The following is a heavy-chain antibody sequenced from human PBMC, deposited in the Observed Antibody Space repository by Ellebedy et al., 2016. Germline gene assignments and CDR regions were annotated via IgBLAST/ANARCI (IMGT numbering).Heavy chain of an antibody. J-gene: IGHJ6*03. CDR2: IYYSGST. CDR3: ARGKRGIAVVPHYMDV. D-gene: IGHD6-19*01. CDR1: GGSINSVGDY. Sequence: SETLSLTXNVSGGSINSVGDYWSWIRQHPGKGLEWIGYIYYSGSTHYNPPLQSRVTISVDTSKNQFALKLSSVTAADTAVYYGARGKRGIAVVPHYMDVWGKGTTVTVSS. V-gene: IGHV4-31*03.